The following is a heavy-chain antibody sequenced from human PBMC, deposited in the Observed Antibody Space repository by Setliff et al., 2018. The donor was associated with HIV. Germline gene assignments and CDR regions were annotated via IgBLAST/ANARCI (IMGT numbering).Heavy chain of an antibody. J-gene: IGHJ4*02. Sequence: PGGSLRLSCAASGFTFSTYWMNWVRQAPGKGLEWIANINQDGNKKYHAGSVWGRFTISRDNAKNSLYLQMNSLRVEDMAVYYCVKGGVYSSRWFGDYFDFWGQGALVTVSS. CDR3: VKGGVYSSRWFGDYFDF. D-gene: IGHD6-13*01. V-gene: IGHV3-7*03. CDR2: INQDGNKK. CDR1: GFTFSTYW.